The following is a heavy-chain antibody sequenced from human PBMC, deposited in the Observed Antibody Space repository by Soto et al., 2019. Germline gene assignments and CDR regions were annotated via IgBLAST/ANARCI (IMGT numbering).Heavy chain of an antibody. J-gene: IGHJ4*02. CDR1: EFTFSSYA. D-gene: IGHD5-18*01. V-gene: IGHV3-23*01. Sequence: GGSLRLSCAASEFTFSSYAMSWVRQAPGKGLEWVSAISGSGGSTYYADSGKGRFTISRDNSKNTLYLQMNSLRAEDTAVYYCAKDRAPDMVSPFDYWGQGTLVTGSS. CDR3: AKDRAPDMVSPFDY. CDR2: ISGSGGST.